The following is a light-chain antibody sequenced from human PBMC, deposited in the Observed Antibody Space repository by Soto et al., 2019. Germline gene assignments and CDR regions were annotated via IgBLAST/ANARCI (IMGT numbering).Light chain of an antibody. CDR3: SSYTSISASVI. Sequence: QSALTQPASVSGSPGQSITISCTGSSSDGGGYNSVSWYQQHPGKVPKLVIYDVINRPSGISNRFSGSKSGNTASLTISGLQAEDEAHYYCSSYTSISASVIFGGGTKLTVL. J-gene: IGLJ2*01. V-gene: IGLV2-14*03. CDR1: SSDGGGYNS. CDR2: DVI.